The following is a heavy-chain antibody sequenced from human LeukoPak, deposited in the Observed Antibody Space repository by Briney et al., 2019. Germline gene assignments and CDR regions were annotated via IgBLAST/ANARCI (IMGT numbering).Heavy chain of an antibody. CDR3: AGDLFGSPRDY. Sequence: GGSLRLSCAASGFSFSNYWMEWVRQAPGKGLVWVSRINTDGRITAYAASVKGRFTISRDNAKNTLYLQMNSLRAEDTAVYYCAGDLFGSPRDYWGQGTLVTVSS. CDR1: GFSFSNYW. J-gene: IGHJ4*02. V-gene: IGHV3-74*01. D-gene: IGHD3-10*01. CDR2: INTDGRIT.